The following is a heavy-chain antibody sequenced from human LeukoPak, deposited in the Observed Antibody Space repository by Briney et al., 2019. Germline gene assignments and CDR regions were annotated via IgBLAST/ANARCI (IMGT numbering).Heavy chain of an antibody. V-gene: IGHV4-39*02. CDR3: ARVFEDCTNGVCYYLDAFDI. CDR2: IYDTGST. CDR1: GDSIRSNNYY. D-gene: IGHD2-8*01. Sequence: PSETLSLTCTVSGDSIRSNNYYWGWIRQPPGKGLEWIGSIYDTGSTFYNPSLKSRVIISVDTSKNQFSLKLSSVTAADTAVYYCARVFEDCTNGVCYYLDAFDIWGQGTMVTVSS. J-gene: IGHJ3*02.